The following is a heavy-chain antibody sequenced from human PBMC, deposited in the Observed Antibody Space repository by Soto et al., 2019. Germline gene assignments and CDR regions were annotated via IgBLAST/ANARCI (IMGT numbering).Heavy chain of an antibody. V-gene: IGHV4-34*01. D-gene: IGHD6-13*01. CDR2: INHSGST. J-gene: IGHJ4*02. CDR1: GGSFSGYY. Sequence: PSETLSLTCAVYGGSFSGYYWSWIRQPPGKGLEWIGEINHSGSTNYNPPLKSRVTISVDTSKNQFSLKLSSVTAADTAVYYCALVVAAAAGYFDYWGQGTLVTVSS. CDR3: ALVVAAAAGYFDY.